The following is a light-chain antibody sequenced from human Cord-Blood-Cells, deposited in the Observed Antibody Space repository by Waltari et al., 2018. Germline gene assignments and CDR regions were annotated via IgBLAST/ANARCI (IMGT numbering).Light chain of an antibody. CDR2: LGS. CDR1: QSLLHSNGYNY. J-gene: IGKJ4*01. CDR3: MQALQTPRT. Sequence: DIVITQSPLSLPVTPGEPASISCSSSQSLLHSNGYNYLDWYLQKPGQSPQLLIYLGSNRASGVPDRFSGSGSGTDFTLKISRVEAEDVGVYYCMQALQTPRTFGGGTKVEIK. V-gene: IGKV2-28*01.